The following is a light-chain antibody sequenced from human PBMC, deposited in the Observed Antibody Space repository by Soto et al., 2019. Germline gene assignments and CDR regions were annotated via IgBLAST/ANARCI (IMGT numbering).Light chain of an antibody. Sequence: EIVLTQSPATLSVSPGERATLSCRASQSVSRDLAWYQQKPGQAPRLLIYGASTRAPSIPARFGGSGSGTDFTLTISSLQSEDFAVYYCQQYDKWPTWTFGQGTKVDIK. J-gene: IGKJ1*01. CDR3: QQYDKWPTWT. V-gene: IGKV3-15*01. CDR2: GAS. CDR1: QSVSRD.